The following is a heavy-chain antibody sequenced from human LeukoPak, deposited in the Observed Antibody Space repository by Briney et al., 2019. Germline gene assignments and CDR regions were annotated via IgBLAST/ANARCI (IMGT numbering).Heavy chain of an antibody. D-gene: IGHD3-10*01. CDR2: ISAYNGNT. J-gene: IGHJ6*02. CDR1: GYTFTSYG. Sequence: ASVKVSCKASGYTFTSYGISWVRQAPGQGLEWMGWISAYNGNTNYAQKLQGRVTMTTDTSTSTAYMELRSLRSDDTAVYYCARPAAGSGSHYYYYYGMDVWGQGTTVTVFS. V-gene: IGHV1-18*01. CDR3: ARPAAGSGSHYYYYYGMDV.